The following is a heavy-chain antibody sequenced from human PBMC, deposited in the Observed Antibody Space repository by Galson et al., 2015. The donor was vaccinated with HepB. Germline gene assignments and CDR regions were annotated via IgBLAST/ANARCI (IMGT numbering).Heavy chain of an antibody. D-gene: IGHD4-11*01. CDR1: GFTFSSYA. CDR2: ISSNGGST. CDR3: VKDGWNSNYEDTRYYFDY. Sequence: SLRLSCAASGFTFSSYAMHWVRQAPGKGLEYVSAISSNGGSTYYADSVKGRFTISRDNSKNTLYLQMSSLRAEDTAVYYCVKDGWNSNYEDTRYYFDYWGQGTLVTVSS. V-gene: IGHV3-64D*06. J-gene: IGHJ4*02.